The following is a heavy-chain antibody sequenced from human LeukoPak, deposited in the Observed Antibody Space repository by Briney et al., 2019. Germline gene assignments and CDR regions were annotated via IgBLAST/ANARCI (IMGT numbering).Heavy chain of an antibody. CDR2: SSGNKGDT. J-gene: IGHJ4*02. Sequence: GASVNVSCKTSGYTVISYGISWLRQAPGQGIEWMGWSSGNKGDTEYAQKFQGRLTVTRDTSTTTAYMELKRLKSDDTAVYYCARADIIVVAGATPGGSAFEYWGQGTLITVS. CDR3: ARADIIVVAGATPGGSAFEY. V-gene: IGHV1-18*01. D-gene: IGHD2-15*01. CDR1: GYTVISYG.